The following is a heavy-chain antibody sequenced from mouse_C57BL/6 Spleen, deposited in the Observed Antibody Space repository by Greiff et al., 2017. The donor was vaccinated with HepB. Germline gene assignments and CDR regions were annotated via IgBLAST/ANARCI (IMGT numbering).Heavy chain of an antibody. J-gene: IGHJ3*01. V-gene: IGHV5-17*01. CDR2: ISSGSSTI. CDR1: GFTFSDYG. Sequence: DVHLVESGGGLVKPGGSLKLSCAASGFTFSDYGMHWVRQAPEKGLEWVAYISSGSSTIYYADTVKGRFTISRDNAKNTLFLQMTSLRSEDTAMYYCARLPGAYWGQGTLVTVSA. CDR3: ARLPGAY.